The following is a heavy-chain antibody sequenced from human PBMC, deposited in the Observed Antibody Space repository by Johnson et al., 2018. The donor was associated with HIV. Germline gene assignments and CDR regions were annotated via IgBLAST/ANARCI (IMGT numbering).Heavy chain of an antibody. CDR3: AKANYYVYAFDI. V-gene: IGHV3-20*04. D-gene: IGHD3-10*02. CDR1: GFTFDDYG. Sequence: DVQLVESGGGVVRPGGSLRLSCAASGFTFDDYGMNWVRQAPGKGLEGVSGLYWNGGSTGYADSVKGRFTISRANAKNTLYLQMNSLRAEDTAMYYCAKANYYVYAFDIWGQGTMVTVSS. CDR2: LYWNGGST. J-gene: IGHJ3*02.